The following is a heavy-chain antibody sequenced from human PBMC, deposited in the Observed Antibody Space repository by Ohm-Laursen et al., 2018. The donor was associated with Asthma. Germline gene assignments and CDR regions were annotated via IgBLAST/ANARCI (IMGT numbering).Heavy chain of an antibody. CDR3: ARGVDYGGNHLDS. Sequence: SETLSLTCALSGASFSTYYWGWIRQPPGKGLEWIGYIYHSGSTYYNPSLKSRVTISVDRSKNQLSLKLTSVTAADTAVYYCARGVDYGGNHLDSWGQGTLVTVSA. J-gene: IGHJ4*02. D-gene: IGHD4-23*01. V-gene: IGHV4-59*12. CDR1: GASFSTYY. CDR2: IYHSGST.